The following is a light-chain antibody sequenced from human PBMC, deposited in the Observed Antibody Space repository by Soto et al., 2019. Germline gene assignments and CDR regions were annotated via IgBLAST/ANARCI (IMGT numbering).Light chain of an antibody. V-gene: IGKV3-15*01. Sequence: ETVMTQSPATLSASPGERATLSCRASQSVDTKLAWYQHKPGQAPRLLIYGASTRATGIPARSSGSGSGTEFTLTISSLQSEDFAVYFCQQYNNWYTYGQGTKLEIK. CDR2: GAS. J-gene: IGKJ2*01. CDR3: QQYNNWYT. CDR1: QSVDTK.